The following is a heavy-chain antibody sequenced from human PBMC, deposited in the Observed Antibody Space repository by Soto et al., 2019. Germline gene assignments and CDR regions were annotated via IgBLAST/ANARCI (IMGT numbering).Heavy chain of an antibody. CDR3: AHRQWGYCSGGSCPSNWFDP. D-gene: IGHD2-15*01. V-gene: IGHV2-5*02. CDR2: IYWDDDK. Sequence: SGPTLVNPTQTLTLTCTFSGFSLSTSGVGVGWIRQPPGKALEWLALIYWDDDKRYSPSLKGRLTITKDTSKNQVVLTMTNMDPVDTATYYCAHRQWGYCSGGSCPSNWFDPWGQGTLVTVSS. J-gene: IGHJ5*02. CDR1: GFSLSTSGVG.